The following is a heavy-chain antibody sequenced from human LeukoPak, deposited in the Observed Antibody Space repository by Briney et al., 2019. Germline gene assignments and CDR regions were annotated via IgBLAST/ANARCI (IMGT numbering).Heavy chain of an antibody. CDR3: AKGYDFWSGYYFDY. Sequence: GGSLRLSCAASGFTFSSYGMHWVRQAPGKGLEWVAVIWYDGSNKYYADSVKGRFTISRDNSKNTLYLQMNSLRAEDMAVYYCAKGYDFWSGYYFDYWGQGTLVTVSS. CDR1: GFTFSSYG. CDR2: IWYDGSNK. J-gene: IGHJ4*02. D-gene: IGHD3-3*01. V-gene: IGHV3-33*06.